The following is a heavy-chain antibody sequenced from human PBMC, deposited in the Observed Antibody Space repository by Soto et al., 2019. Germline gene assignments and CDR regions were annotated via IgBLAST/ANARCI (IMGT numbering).Heavy chain of an antibody. CDR1: GFTFSSYG. CDR2: IWYDGSNK. CDR3: ARDKAVMYYYYGMDV. V-gene: IGHV3-33*01. Sequence: PGGSLRLSCAASGFTFSSYGMHWVRQAPGKGLEWVAVIWYDGSNKYYADSVKGRFTISRDNSKNTLYLQMNSLRAEDTAVYYCARDKAVMYYYYGMDVGGQGTTVTVSS. D-gene: IGHD4-4*01. J-gene: IGHJ6*02.